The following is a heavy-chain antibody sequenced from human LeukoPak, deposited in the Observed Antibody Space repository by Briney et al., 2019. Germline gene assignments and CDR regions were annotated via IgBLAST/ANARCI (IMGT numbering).Heavy chain of an antibody. V-gene: IGHV3-74*01. D-gene: IGHD3-10*01. CDR1: GFTFSSYW. Sequence: PGGSLRLSCAASGFTFSSYWMHWVRQAPGKGLVWVSRINSDGSSTSYADSVKGRFTISRDNAKNTLYLQMNSLRAEDTALYYCAKDIGRGVIIYGFDYWGQGTLVTVSS. CDR2: INSDGSST. J-gene: IGHJ4*02. CDR3: AKDIGRGVIIYGFDY.